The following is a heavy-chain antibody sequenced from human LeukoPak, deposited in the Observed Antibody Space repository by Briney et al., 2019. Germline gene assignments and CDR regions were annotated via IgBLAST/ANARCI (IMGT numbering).Heavy chain of an antibody. CDR3: ARGLLWPDV. D-gene: IGHD3-10*01. Sequence: SQTLSLTCTVSGGSISSGSYYWSWIRQPAGKGLEWIGRIYTSGSTNYNPSLKSRVTISVDTSKNQFSLKLSSVTAADTAVYYCARGLLWPDVWGKGTTVTVSP. CDR1: GGSISSGSYY. V-gene: IGHV4-61*02. CDR2: IYTSGST. J-gene: IGHJ6*04.